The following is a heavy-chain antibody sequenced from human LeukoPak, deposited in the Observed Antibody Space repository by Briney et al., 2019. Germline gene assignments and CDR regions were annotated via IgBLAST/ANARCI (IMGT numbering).Heavy chain of an antibody. V-gene: IGHV4-39*02. CDR1: GGSISSSSYY. CDR2: IYSGST. J-gene: IGHJ4*02. D-gene: IGHD4-17*01. Sequence: SETLSLTCTVSGGSISSSSYYWGWIRQPPGKGLEWIGSIYSGSTYYNPSLKSRVTISVDTSKNQFSLKLSSVTAADTAVYYCARDIRRSVTDYWGQGTLVTVSS. CDR3: ARDIRRSVTDY.